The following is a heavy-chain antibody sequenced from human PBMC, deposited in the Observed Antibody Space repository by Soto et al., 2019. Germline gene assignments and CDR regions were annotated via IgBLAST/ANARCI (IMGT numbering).Heavy chain of an antibody. CDR2: ISSSSVYT. J-gene: IGHJ4*02. CDR3: ARGDDILTGYYTLYY. D-gene: IGHD3-9*01. CDR1: GFTFSDYY. V-gene: IGHV3-11*05. Sequence: GGSLRLSCAASGFTFSDYYMSWIRQAPGKGLEWVSYISSSSVYTNYADSVKGRFTISRDIAKNSLYLQMNSLRAEDTAVYYFARGDDILTGYYTLYYWGQGTLVTVSS.